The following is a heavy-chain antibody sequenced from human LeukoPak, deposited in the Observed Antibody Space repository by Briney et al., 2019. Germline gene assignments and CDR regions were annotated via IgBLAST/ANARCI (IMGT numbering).Heavy chain of an antibody. J-gene: IGHJ4*02. V-gene: IGHV4-4*07. CDR2: MDPKGTT. D-gene: IGHD2-15*01. Sequence: PSETLSLTCTVSGDSITGYYWNWIRQPAGKGLEWIGRMDPKGTTSYNPSLKSRVTMSVDTSKNQFSLKLKSVTAADTAMYYCARGYCSGANCYTAPDYWGQGTLVTVSS. CDR3: ARGYCSGANCYTAPDY. CDR1: GDSITGYY.